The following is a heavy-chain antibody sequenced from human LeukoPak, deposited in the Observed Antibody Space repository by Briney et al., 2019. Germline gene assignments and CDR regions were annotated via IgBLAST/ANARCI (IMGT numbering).Heavy chain of an antibody. CDR2: IIPIFGTA. D-gene: IGHD3-16*01. J-gene: IGHJ5*02. V-gene: IGHV1-69*13. Sequence: ASVKVSCKASGYTFTSYYMHWVRQAPGQGLEWMGGIIPIFGTANYAQKFQGRVTITADESTSTAYMELSSLRSEDTAVYYCARETAPEGGFPKMNWFDPWGQGTLVTVSS. CDR1: GYTFTSYY. CDR3: ARETAPEGGFPKMNWFDP.